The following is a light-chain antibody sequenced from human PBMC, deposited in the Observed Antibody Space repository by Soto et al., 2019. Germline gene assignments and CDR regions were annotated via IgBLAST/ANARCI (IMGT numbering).Light chain of an antibody. J-gene: IGKJ1*01. Sequence: DIQMTQSPSSLSASVGDRVTITCRASQGISNNLAWYQQKPGNVPKLLIYGASTLQSGVPSRFSGSGSGTDFNLTITSLQPEDVATYYCQKYDSAPLTFGQGTKVEFK. CDR2: GAS. CDR1: QGISNN. CDR3: QKYDSAPLT. V-gene: IGKV1-27*01.